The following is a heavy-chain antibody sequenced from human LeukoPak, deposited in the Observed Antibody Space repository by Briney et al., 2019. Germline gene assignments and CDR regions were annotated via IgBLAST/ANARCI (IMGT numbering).Heavy chain of an antibody. CDR2: ISSNGGNT. CDR1: GFTFSNFP. D-gene: IGHD3-22*01. CDR3: VKAVLYDSGAYYYGD. Sequence: PGGSLRLSCSASGFTFSNFPMHWVRQAPGKGLEYVSAISSNGGNTFYADSVKGRFTISRDNSKDTLYLQVSSLRADDTAVYYRVKAVLYDSGAYYYGDWGQGTLVTVSS. V-gene: IGHV3-64D*09. J-gene: IGHJ4*02.